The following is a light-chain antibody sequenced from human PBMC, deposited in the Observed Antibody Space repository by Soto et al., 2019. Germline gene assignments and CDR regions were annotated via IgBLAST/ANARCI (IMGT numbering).Light chain of an antibody. CDR1: SSDVGGYNY. CDR3: SSYAGSNGVV. CDR2: DVS. Sequence: QSALTQPPSASGSPGQSVTISCTGTSSDVGGYNYVSWYQQHPGKAPKLMIYDVSKRPSGVPDRFSGSKSGNTASLTVSGLQAEDEADYSCSSYAGSNGVVFGGGTKLTVL. J-gene: IGLJ2*01. V-gene: IGLV2-8*01.